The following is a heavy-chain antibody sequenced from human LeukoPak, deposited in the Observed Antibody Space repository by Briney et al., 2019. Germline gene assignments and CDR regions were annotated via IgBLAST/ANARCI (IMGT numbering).Heavy chain of an antibody. J-gene: IGHJ4*02. CDR1: GGSISSTSY. Sequence: SSETLSLTRTVSGGSISSTSYWDWIRLPPGKGLEWIGSVYYSGGTFYNPSLKSRVIVSIDTSKNQFSLKLSSVTAADTAVYYCAREKGPMVRGVIPPYWGQGTLVTVSS. V-gene: IGHV4-39*07. D-gene: IGHD3-10*01. CDR3: AREKGPMVRGVIPPY. CDR2: VYYSGGT.